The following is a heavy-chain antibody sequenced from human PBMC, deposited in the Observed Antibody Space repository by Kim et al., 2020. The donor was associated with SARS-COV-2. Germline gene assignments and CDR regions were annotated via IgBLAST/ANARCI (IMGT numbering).Heavy chain of an antibody. CDR3: ARGPYYDFWSGYYTMFDY. CDR1: GGSFSGYY. D-gene: IGHD3-3*01. CDR2: INHSGST. J-gene: IGHJ4*02. Sequence: SETLSLTCAVYGGSFSGYYWSWIRQPPGKGLEWIGEINHSGSTNYNPSLKSRVTISVDTSKNQFSLKLSSVTAADTAVYYCARGPYYDFWSGYYTMFDYWGQGTLVTVSS. V-gene: IGHV4-34*01.